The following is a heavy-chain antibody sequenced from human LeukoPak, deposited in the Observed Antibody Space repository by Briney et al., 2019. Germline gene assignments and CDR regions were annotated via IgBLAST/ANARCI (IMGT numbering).Heavy chain of an antibody. Sequence: GWSLRLSCAASGFTFSSYAMHWVRQAPGKGLEWVAVISYDGSNKYYADSVKGRFTISRDNSKNTLYLQMNSLRAEDTAVYYCARGAGSGWLYYYYYYGMDVWGQGTTVTVSS. D-gene: IGHD6-19*01. J-gene: IGHJ6*02. CDR3: ARGAGSGWLYYYYYYGMDV. CDR2: ISYDGSNK. CDR1: GFTFSSYA. V-gene: IGHV3-30-3*01.